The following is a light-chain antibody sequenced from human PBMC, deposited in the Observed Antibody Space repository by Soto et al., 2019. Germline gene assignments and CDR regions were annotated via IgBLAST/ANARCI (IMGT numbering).Light chain of an antibody. V-gene: IGLV2-8*01. J-gene: IGLJ1*01. CDR2: EVN. CDR3: SSYGGHNNSNYV. CDR1: SSDVGAYNY. Sequence: QSVLTQPPSASGSPGQSVTISCTGTSSDVGAYNYVSWYQQHPGKAPKLMISEVNKRPSGVPDRFSGSKSGNTASLTVSGLQPEDEADYYCSSYGGHNNSNYVFGTGTKLTVL.